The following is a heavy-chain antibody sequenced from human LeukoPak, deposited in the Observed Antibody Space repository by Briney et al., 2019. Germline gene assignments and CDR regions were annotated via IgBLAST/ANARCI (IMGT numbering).Heavy chain of an antibody. CDR2: VNPNSGGT. CDR1: GYPFTDYY. Sequence: ASVKVSCKTSGYPFTDYYIHWVRQDPGRGLEWMGWVNPNSGGTNYAQKFQGRVTMTRDTSITTVYMEVSWLTSDDTAMYYCATILGGSWHLWFDPWGRGTLVTVSS. CDR3: ATILGGSWHLWFDP. J-gene: IGHJ5*02. D-gene: IGHD2-2*02. V-gene: IGHV1-2*02.